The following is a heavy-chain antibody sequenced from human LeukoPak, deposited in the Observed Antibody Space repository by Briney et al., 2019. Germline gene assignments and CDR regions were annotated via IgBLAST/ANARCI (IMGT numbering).Heavy chain of an antibody. V-gene: IGHV4-34*01. CDR1: GGSFSGYY. J-gene: IGHJ4*02. Sequence: SETLSVTCAVYGGSFSGYYWIWIRQPPGKGLEWIGEINHSGSTNSNPSLKSRVTISVDASKNQFSLKLSSVTAADTAVYYCARGGWELPEGSLDYWGQGTLVTVSS. CDR2: INHSGST. D-gene: IGHD1-26*01. CDR3: ARGGWELPEGSLDY.